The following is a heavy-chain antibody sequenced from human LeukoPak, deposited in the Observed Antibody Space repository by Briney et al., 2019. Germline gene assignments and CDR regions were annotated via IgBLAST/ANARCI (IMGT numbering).Heavy chain of an antibody. CDR1: GYTFTGYY. V-gene: IGHV1-2*02. CDR2: INPNSGGT. J-gene: IGHJ4*02. Sequence: ASVKVSCKASGYTFTGYYMHWVRQAPGQVLEWMGWINPNSGGTNYAQKFQGRVTMTRDTSISTAYMELSRLRSDDTAVYYCARVGSSSSWYKQYYFDYWGQGTLVAVSS. CDR3: ARVGSSSSWYKQYYFDY. D-gene: IGHD6-13*01.